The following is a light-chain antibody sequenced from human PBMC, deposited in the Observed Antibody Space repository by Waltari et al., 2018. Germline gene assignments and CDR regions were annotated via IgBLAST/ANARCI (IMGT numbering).Light chain of an antibody. CDR1: KLGDKY. CDR3: QAWDSSTAWV. Sequence: SYELTQPPSVSVSPGQTASITCSGDKLGDKYACWYQQKPGQSPVLVIYQDNKRPSEIPERFSGSNSGNTATLTISGTQAMDEADYYCQAWDSSTAWVFGGGTKLTVL. J-gene: IGLJ2*01. CDR2: QDN. V-gene: IGLV3-1*01.